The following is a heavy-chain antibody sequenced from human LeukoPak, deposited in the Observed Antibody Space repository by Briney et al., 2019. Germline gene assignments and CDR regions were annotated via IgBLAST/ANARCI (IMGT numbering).Heavy chain of an antibody. V-gene: IGHV4-39*01. J-gene: IGHJ4*02. CDR1: GGSISSSSYY. D-gene: IGHD1-26*01. CDR2: IYYSGST. CDR3: ARSWELQNFDY. Sequence: SETLSLTCTVSGGSISSSSYYWGWLRQPPGTGLEWVGSIYYSGSTYYNPSLKSRVTISVDTSKNQFSLKLSSVTAADTAVYYCARSWELQNFDYWGQGTLVTVSS.